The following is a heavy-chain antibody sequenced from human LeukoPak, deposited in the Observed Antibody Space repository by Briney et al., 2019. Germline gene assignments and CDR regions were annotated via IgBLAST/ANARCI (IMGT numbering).Heavy chain of an antibody. V-gene: IGHV3-30*04. J-gene: IGHJ4*02. CDR3: AKDLFSSGSYYPDY. CDR2: ISYDGSNK. CDR1: GFTFNSYA. D-gene: IGHD3-10*01. Sequence: GGSLRLSCAASGFTFNSYAMHWVRQAPGKGLEWVAVISYDGSNKYYADSVKGRFTISRDNSKNTLYLQMNSLRAEDTAVYYCAKDLFSSGSYYPDYWGQGTLVTVSS.